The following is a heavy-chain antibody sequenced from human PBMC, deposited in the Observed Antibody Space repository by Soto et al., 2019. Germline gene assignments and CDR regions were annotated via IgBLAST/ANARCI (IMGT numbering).Heavy chain of an antibody. CDR3: AKDRTRTIHAYYFDF. Sequence: PGGSLRLSCAASGFTFSTYGMHWVRQAPDKGLEWVAAISYDGSNEYYADSVKGRFTVSRDNSKNTLYLQMNGLRTEDTAVFYCAKDRTRTIHAYYFDFWGQGALVTVSS. J-gene: IGHJ4*02. CDR2: ISYDGSNE. CDR1: GFTFSTYG. V-gene: IGHV3-30*18. D-gene: IGHD3-9*01.